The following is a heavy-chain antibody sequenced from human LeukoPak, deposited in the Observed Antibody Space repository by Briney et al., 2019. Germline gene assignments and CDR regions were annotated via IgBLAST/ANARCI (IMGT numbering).Heavy chain of an antibody. D-gene: IGHD3-9*01. Sequence: SSETLSLTCAVYGGSFSGYYRSWIRQPPGKGLEWIGEINHSGSTNYNPSLKSRVTISVDTSKNQFSLNLTSVTAADTAVYYCAKEAKYYDILIGYYRSFYYFDYWGQGTLVTVSS. V-gene: IGHV4-34*01. J-gene: IGHJ4*02. CDR3: AKEAKYYDILIGYYRSFYYFDY. CDR1: GGSFSGYY. CDR2: INHSGST.